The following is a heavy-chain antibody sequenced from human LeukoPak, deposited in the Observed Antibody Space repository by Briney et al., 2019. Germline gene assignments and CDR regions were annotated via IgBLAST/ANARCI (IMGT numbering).Heavy chain of an antibody. CDR1: GFTFSSYG. CDR3: ARGEFVVVVAATPGGVLDY. Sequence: GGSLRLSCAASGFTFSSYGMHWVRQAPGKGLEWVAVISYDGSNKYYADSVKGRFTISRDNSKNTLYLQMNSLRAEDTAVYYCARGEFVVVVAATPGGVLDYWGQGTLVTVSS. J-gene: IGHJ4*02. D-gene: IGHD2-15*01. V-gene: IGHV3-30*03. CDR2: ISYDGSNK.